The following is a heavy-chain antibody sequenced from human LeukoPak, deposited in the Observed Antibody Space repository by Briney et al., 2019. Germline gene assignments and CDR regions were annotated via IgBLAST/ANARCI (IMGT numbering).Heavy chain of an antibody. V-gene: IGHV3-11*04. CDR1: GFTVSSNY. J-gene: IGHJ6*03. D-gene: IGHD3-10*01. Sequence: GGSLRLSCAASGFTVSSNYMSWIRQAPGKGLEWVSYISSSGSTIYYADSVKGRFTISRDNAKNSLYLQMNSLRAEDTAVYYCARAITMVRGVSDYYMDVWGKGTTVTVSS. CDR3: ARAITMVRGVSDYYMDV. CDR2: ISSSGSTI.